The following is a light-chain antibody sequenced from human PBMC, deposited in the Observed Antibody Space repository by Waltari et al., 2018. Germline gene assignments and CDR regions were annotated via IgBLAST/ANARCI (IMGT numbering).Light chain of an antibody. V-gene: IGLV2-8*01. J-gene: IGLJ3*02. CDR3: CSYAGHSWV. Sequence: QSALPQPPSASGSPEHSVTLPCSGTSRDVGAFAYVSWYQQHPGKAPKLMIYEVTERPSGVPDRFSGSKSDNTASLTVSGLQADDEADYYCCSYAGHSWVFGGGTRLTVL. CDR2: EVT. CDR1: SRDVGAFAY.